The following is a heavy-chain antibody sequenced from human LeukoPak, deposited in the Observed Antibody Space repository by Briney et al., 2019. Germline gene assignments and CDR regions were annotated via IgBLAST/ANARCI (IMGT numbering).Heavy chain of an antibody. J-gene: IGHJ4*02. Sequence: PGGSLRLSCAASGFTFSSYWMSWVRQAPGKGLEWVANIKQDGSEKYYVDSVKGRFTISRDNAKNSLYLQMNSLRAEDTAMYYCARGRHSSSWSPIDYWGQGTLVTVSS. CDR1: GFTFSSYW. CDR2: IKQDGSEK. CDR3: ARGRHSSSWSPIDY. V-gene: IGHV3-7*01. D-gene: IGHD6-13*01.